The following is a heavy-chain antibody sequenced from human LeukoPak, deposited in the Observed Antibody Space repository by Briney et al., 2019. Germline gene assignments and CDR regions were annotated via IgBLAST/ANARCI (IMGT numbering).Heavy chain of an antibody. CDR3: ARARVDTAMAEHFDY. J-gene: IGHJ4*02. CDR1: GGSISSHY. D-gene: IGHD5-18*01. V-gene: IGHV4-59*11. CDR2: IYYSGNT. Sequence: SETLSLTCTVSGGSISSHYWSWIRQPPGKGLEWIGCIYYSGNTNYNPSLESRVTISVDTSKNQFSLKLSSVTAADTAVYYCARARVDTAMAEHFDYWGQGTLVTVSS.